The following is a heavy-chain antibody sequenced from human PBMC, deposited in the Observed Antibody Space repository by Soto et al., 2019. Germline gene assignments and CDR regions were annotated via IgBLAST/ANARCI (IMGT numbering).Heavy chain of an antibody. CDR3: ARDIVVVTAIPLLDY. CDR1: GYTFTSYG. D-gene: IGHD2-21*02. Sequence: GASVKVSCKASGYTFTSYGISWVRQAPGQGLEWMGWTSAYNGNTNYAQELQGRVTMTTDTSTSTAYMELRSLRSDDTAVYYCARDIVVVTAIPLLDYWGQGTLVTVSS. J-gene: IGHJ4*02. V-gene: IGHV1-18*01. CDR2: TSAYNGNT.